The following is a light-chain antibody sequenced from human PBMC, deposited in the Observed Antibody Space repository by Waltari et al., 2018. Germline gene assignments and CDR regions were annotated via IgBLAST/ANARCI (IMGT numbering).Light chain of an antibody. V-gene: IGLV2-14*01. CDR3: SSYTSSSTYVG. CDR2: EVS. J-gene: IGLJ2*01. Sequence: QSALTQPASVSGSPGQSITISCTGTSSDIDNYNYVSWYQQHPDKAPKLMIYEVSNRPAGVSNRVSGSKSGNTASLTISGLQAADEADYYCSSYTSSSTYVGFGGGTKLTVL. CDR1: SSDIDNYNY.